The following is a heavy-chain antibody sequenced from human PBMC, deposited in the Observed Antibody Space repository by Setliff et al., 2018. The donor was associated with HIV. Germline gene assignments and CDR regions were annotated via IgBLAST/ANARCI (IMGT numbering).Heavy chain of an antibody. V-gene: IGHV4-59*11. Sequence: SETLSLTCTVSGGSISSHYWGWIRQPPGKGLEWIGYIYYSGSTNYNPSLKSRVTISVDTSKNQFSLKLSSVTAADTAVYYCAGCITGTTHWFDPWGQGTLVTVSS. CDR2: IYYSGST. CDR3: AGCITGTTHWFDP. CDR1: GGSISSHY. J-gene: IGHJ5*02. D-gene: IGHD1-20*01.